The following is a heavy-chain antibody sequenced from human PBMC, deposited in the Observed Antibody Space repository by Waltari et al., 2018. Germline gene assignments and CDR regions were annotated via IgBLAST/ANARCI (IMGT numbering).Heavy chain of an antibody. V-gene: IGHV4-34*01. D-gene: IGHD3-10*01. Sequence: QVQLQQWGAGLLKPSETLSLTCAVYGGSFSGYYWSWIRQPPGKGLEWIGEINHSGSTNYNPSLKSRVTISVDTSKNQFSLKLSSVTAADTAVYYCARGRTMVTPYYFDYWGQGTLVTVSS. CDR1: GGSFSGYY. CDR3: ARGRTMVTPYYFDY. J-gene: IGHJ4*02. CDR2: INHSGST.